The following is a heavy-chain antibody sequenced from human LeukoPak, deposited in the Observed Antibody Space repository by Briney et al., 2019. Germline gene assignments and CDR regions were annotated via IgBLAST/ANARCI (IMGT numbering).Heavy chain of an antibody. Sequence: GGSLRLSCAASGFTFSSYSMNWVRQAPGKGLEWVSSISSSSSYIYYADSVKGRFTISRDNAKNTQSLQMNSLRAEDTAVYYCAKDDDWGRYKHWGQGTLVTVSS. J-gene: IGHJ1*01. CDR3: AKDDDWGRYKH. CDR1: GFTFSSYS. V-gene: IGHV3-21*04. D-gene: IGHD3-16*01. CDR2: ISSSSSYI.